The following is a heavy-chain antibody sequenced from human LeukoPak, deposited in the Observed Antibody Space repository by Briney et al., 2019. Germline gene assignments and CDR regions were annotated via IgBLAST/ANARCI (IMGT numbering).Heavy chain of an antibody. D-gene: IGHD2-2*01. CDR1: GGSISSYY. V-gene: IGHV4-4*07. CDR2: IYTSGST. J-gene: IGHJ3*02. CDR3: ARVIWGHCSSTSCYDVIADAFDI. Sequence: SETLSLTCTVSGGSISSYYWSWIRQPAGKGLEWIGRIYTSGSTNYNPSLKSRVTMSVDTSKNQFSLKLSSVTGADTAVYYCARVIWGHCSSTSCYDVIADAFDIWGQGTMVTVSS.